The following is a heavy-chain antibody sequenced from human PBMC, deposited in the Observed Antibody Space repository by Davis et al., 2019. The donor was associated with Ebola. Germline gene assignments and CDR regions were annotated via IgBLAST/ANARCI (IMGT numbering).Heavy chain of an antibody. CDR3: ARGPSGSSSDYYYYYGMDV. V-gene: IGHV4-59*08. Sequence: SETLSLTCTVSGGSISSYYWSWIRQPPGKGLEWIGYIYYSGSTNYNPSLQSRVTISVGTSKNQFSLKLSSVTAADTAVYYCARGPSGSSSDYYYYYGMDVWGQGTTVTVSS. J-gene: IGHJ6*02. CDR1: GGSISSYY. CDR2: IYYSGST. D-gene: IGHD6-6*01.